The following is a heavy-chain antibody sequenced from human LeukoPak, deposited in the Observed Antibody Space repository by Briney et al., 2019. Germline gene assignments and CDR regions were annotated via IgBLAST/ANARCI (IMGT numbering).Heavy chain of an antibody. CDR1: GGTFSSYA. D-gene: IGHD3-10*01. J-gene: IGHJ4*02. CDR2: IIPILGIA. V-gene: IGHV1-69*04. Sequence: ASVKVSRKASGGTFSSYAISWVRQAPGQGLEWMGRIIPILGIANYAQKFQGRVTITADKSTSTAYMELSSLRSEDTAVYYCARVPYYYGSGSNGYWGQGTLVTVSS. CDR3: ARVPYYYGSGSNGY.